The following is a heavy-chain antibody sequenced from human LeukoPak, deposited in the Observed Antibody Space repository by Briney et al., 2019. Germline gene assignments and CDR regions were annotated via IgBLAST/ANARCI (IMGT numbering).Heavy chain of an antibody. CDR3: ATSNRYYYDSDY. CDR1: GGSISTYY. V-gene: IGHV4-59*08. Sequence: SETLSLTCSVSGGSISTYYWSWIRQPPGKGLEWVGYIYYSGTTNYNPSLKRRVTISVDTSKNQFSLGQSYVTAADTAIYYCATSNRYYYDSDYWGQGTLVTVSS. CDR2: IYYSGTT. J-gene: IGHJ4*02. D-gene: IGHD3-10*01.